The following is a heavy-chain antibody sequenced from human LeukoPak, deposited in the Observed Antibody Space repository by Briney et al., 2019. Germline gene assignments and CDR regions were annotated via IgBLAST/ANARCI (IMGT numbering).Heavy chain of an antibody. Sequence: GGSLRLSCVAPGCTFSSYWMHWVRQAPGKGLVWVSRVNSDGSSTTYADSVKGRFTISRDNAKNTLYLQMNSLRAEDTAVYYCVRDGRYYYGMDVWGQGTTVTV. V-gene: IGHV3-74*01. J-gene: IGHJ6*02. CDR1: GCTFSSYW. CDR2: VNSDGSST. CDR3: VRDGRYYYGMDV.